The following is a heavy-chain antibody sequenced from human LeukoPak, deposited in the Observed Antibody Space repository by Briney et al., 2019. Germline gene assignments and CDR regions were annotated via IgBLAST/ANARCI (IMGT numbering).Heavy chain of an antibody. J-gene: IGHJ4*02. CDR1: GFTFSSYG. D-gene: IGHD3-9*01. CDR2: IKQDGSEK. V-gene: IGHV3-7*01. CDR3: ARGSPHVLRYFDWLPFDY. Sequence: GGSLRLSCAASGFTFSSYGMHWVRQAPGKGLEWVANIKQDGSEKYYVDSVKGRFTISRDNAKNSLYLQMNSLRAEDTAVYYCARGSPHVLRYFDWLPFDYWGQGTLVTVSS.